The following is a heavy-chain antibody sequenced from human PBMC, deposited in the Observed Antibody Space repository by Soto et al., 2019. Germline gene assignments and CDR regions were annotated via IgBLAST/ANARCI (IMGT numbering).Heavy chain of an antibody. CDR1: GGSFSDAF. D-gene: IGHD1-7*01. J-gene: IGHJ6*02. CDR3: ARAPRELLAEGPLFLYYYYGLDA. V-gene: IGHV4-34*12. Sequence: QVHLQQWGAGLLKPSGTLSLTCAVSGGSFSDAFWSWVRQSPGRGLEWIGEVFHTGNTNYNPSLKSRVTLSVDTAKNQFSLRLTSVTAADSAVYYCARAPRELLAEGPLFLYYYYGLDAWGQGTTVTVSS. CDR2: VFHTGNT.